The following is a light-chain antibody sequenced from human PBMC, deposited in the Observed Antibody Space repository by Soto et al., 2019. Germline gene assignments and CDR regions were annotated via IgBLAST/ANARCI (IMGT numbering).Light chain of an antibody. CDR1: QSVSSW. J-gene: IGKJ2*01. Sequence: DIQMTQSPSTLSAFIGERVTITCRASQSVSSWLAWYHQKPGKAPKLLIYDASTLESGVPSRFSGRGSGTEFILTISSLQPDDFATYYCLQYNTFPYTFALGTKVEMK. CDR2: DAS. CDR3: LQYNTFPYT. V-gene: IGKV1-5*01.